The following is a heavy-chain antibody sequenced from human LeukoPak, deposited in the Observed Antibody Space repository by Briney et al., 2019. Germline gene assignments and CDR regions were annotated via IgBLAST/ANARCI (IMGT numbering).Heavy chain of an antibody. CDR1: GYTFTDYY. CDR2: INPNSGGT. J-gene: IGHJ5*02. V-gene: IGHV1-2*02. Sequence: ASVKVSCKASGYTFTDYYMHWVRQAPGQGLEWMGWINPNSGGTNYAQKFQGRVTMTRDTSISTAYMELSRLRSDDTAVYYCARDPLIAVAVNWFDPWGQGTLVTVSS. D-gene: IGHD6-19*01. CDR3: ARDPLIAVAVNWFDP.